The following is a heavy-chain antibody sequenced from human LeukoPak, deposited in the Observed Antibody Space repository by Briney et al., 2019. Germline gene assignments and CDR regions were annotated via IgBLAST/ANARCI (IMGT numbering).Heavy chain of an antibody. CDR1: GYTFTGYY. V-gene: IGHV1-2*02. CDR3: ARVTVAGYFDY. J-gene: IGHJ4*02. D-gene: IGHD6-19*01. CDR2: INPNSGGT. Sequence: ASVKVSCTASGYTFTGYYMHWVRQAPGQGLAWMGWINPNSGGTNYAQKFQGRVTMTRDTSISTAYMELSRLRSDATAVYDCARVTVAGYFDYWGEGTLVTVSS.